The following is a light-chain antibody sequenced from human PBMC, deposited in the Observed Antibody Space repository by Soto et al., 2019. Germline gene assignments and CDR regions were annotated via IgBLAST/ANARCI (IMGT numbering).Light chain of an antibody. CDR1: QSVSSSY. CDR2: VAS. CDR3: KQDGSSRTST. J-gene: IGKJ1*01. V-gene: IGKV3-20*01. Sequence: EIVLTQSPVTLSLSPGERATVACRASQSVSSSYVAWYQQRPGQAPRLLIYVASSMATGIPDRFSGSGSGTAFTLPISRLEHEDCAVYYCKQDGSSRTSTVGQGNKVDIK.